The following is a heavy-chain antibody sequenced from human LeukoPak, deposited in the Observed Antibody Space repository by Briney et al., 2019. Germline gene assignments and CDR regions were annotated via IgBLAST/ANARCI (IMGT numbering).Heavy chain of an antibody. V-gene: IGHV3-7*01. Sequence: GGSLRLSCAASGFTFSSYWMSWVRQAPGKGLEWVANIKQDGSEKYYVDSVKGRFTISRDNAENSLYLQMNSLRAEDTAVYYCARDDGYGLNAFDIWGQGTMVTVSS. D-gene: IGHD5-12*01. CDR3: ARDDGYGLNAFDI. CDR2: IKQDGSEK. J-gene: IGHJ3*02. CDR1: GFTFSSYW.